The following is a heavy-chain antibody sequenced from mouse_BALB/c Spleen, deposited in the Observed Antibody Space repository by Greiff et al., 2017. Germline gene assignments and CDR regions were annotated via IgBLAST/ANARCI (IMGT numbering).Heavy chain of an antibody. V-gene: IGHV1S26*01. CDR2: INPSTGYT. CDR3: ARENYGSMYYAMDY. Sequence: QVQLQQSGAELVKPGASVKMSCKASGYTFTSYWMHWVKQRPGQGLEWIGYINPSTGYTEYNQKFKDKATLTADKSSSTAYMQLSSLTSEDSAVYYCARENYGSMYYAMDYWGQGTSVTVSS. J-gene: IGHJ4*01. CDR1: GYTFTSYW. D-gene: IGHD1-1*01.